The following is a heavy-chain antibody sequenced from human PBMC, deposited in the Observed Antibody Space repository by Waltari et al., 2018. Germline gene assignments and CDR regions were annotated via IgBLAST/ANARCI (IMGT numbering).Heavy chain of an antibody. D-gene: IGHD6-19*01. J-gene: IGHJ3*02. CDR3: ARHGGRMAGTGRDVFDI. CDR2: MYYSGST. V-gene: IGHV4-59*08. CDR1: GGTISSYY. Sequence: QVQLQESGPGLVKPSETLSLSCTVSGGTISSYYWSRIRQPPGKGLEWIGYMYYSGSTNYNPSLKSRLTISVDTSTNQFSLKLTSVTAADTAVYYCARHGGRMAGTGRDVFDIWGQGTMVTVSS.